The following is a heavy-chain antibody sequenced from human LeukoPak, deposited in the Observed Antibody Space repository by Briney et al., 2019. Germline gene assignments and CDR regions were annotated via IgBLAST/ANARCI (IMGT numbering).Heavy chain of an antibody. CDR1: GYTFTGYY. V-gene: IGHV1-2*02. D-gene: IGHD3-22*01. CDR2: INPNGGDT. Sequence: WASVKVSCKASGYTFTGYYIHWVQQAPGQGLEWMGWINPNGGDTNYAQKFQGRVTMTSDTSISTAYMEMSRLRFDDTAVYYCTCGGSGYLTLDYWGQGTLVTVSS. J-gene: IGHJ4*02. CDR3: TCGGSGYLTLDY.